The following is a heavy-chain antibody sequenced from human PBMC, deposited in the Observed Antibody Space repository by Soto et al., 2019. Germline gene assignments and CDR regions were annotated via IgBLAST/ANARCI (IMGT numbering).Heavy chain of an antibody. CDR2: IYYTGIT. V-gene: IGHV4-30-4*01. J-gene: IGHJ5*02. CDR1: GGSVSGVDYF. CDR3: AREERKGIISWFDP. D-gene: IGHD2-21*01. Sequence: SETLSLTCTVSGGSVSGVDYFWSWIRQSPGKGLEWIGYIYYTGITHLNPSLKGRLTMAVDTSKNEFSLKLTSVSAADTAVYFCAREERKGIISWFDPWGQGTPVTVSS.